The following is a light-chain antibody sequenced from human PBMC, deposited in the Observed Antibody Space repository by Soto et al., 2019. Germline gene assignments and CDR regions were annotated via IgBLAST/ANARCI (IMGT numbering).Light chain of an antibody. Sequence: DIVMTQSPLSLPVTPGEPASISCRSSQSLLHSNGYNYLDWYLQKPGQSPQLLIYLGSNRASGVPHRFSGSGSCTAFTLKISSVEAEDVGVDYCIQALQTPQTFGQGTKVEIK. CDR1: QSLLHSNGYNY. CDR2: LGS. J-gene: IGKJ1*01. V-gene: IGKV2-28*01. CDR3: IQALQTPQT.